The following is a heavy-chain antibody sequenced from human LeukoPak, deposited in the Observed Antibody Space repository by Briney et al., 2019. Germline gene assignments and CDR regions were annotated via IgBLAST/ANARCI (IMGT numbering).Heavy chain of an antibody. V-gene: IGHV4-39*01. CDR3: ARRTPSGSYDY. D-gene: IGHD1-26*01. CDR1: GGSISSSSYS. Sequence: SETLSLTCTVSGGSISSSSYSWGWIRQPPGKGLEWIGSIYYSGSTYYNPSLKGRVTISVDTSKNQFSLKLSSVTAADTAVYYCARRTPSGSYDYWGQGTLVTVSS. J-gene: IGHJ4*02. CDR2: IYYSGST.